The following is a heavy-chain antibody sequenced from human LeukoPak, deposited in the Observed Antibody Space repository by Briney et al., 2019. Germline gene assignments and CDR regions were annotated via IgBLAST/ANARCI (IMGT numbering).Heavy chain of an antibody. D-gene: IGHD3-9*01. Sequence: PSETLSLTCTVSGGSISSYYWSWIRQPPGKGLEWIGYIYYSGSTNYNPSLKSRVTISVDTSKNQFSLKLSSVTAADTAVYYCARETTYYDILTGRHRFFDYWGQGTLVTVSS. CDR1: GGSISSYY. CDR3: ARETTYYDILTGRHRFFDY. V-gene: IGHV4-59*01. CDR2: IYYSGST. J-gene: IGHJ4*02.